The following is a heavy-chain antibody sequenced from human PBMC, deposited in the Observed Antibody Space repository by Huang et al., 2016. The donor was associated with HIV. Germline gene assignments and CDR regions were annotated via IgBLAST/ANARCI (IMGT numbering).Heavy chain of an antibody. J-gene: IGHJ3*02. V-gene: IGHV1-24*01. CDR2: LVPEDGER. CDR1: GYTLTELS. Sequence: QVQLVQSGAEVKKPGASVKVSCTVYGYTLTELSMHWVRQAPGKGLEWMGRLVPEDGERVYSPKFQGRLSMTEDTSTEIAYMELSNLRYDDTALYYCARETIDILTGYSIAFDIWGQGTMVTVSS. CDR3: ARETIDILTGYSIAFDI. D-gene: IGHD3-9*01.